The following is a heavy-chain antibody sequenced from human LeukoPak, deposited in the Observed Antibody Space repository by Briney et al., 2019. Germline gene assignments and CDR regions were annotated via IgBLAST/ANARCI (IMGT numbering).Heavy chain of an antibody. Sequence: GGSLRLSCAASGFTFSSYWMSWVRQAPGKGLEWVANINQDGSGEYYVDSVKGRFTISRDNAKNSLSLQMNSLRVEDTAMYYCARKVGKYSGWYNYWGQGTLDTVSS. CDR2: INQDGSGE. J-gene: IGHJ4*02. D-gene: IGHD6-19*01. V-gene: IGHV3-7*01. CDR3: ARKVGKYSGWYNY. CDR1: GFTFSSYW.